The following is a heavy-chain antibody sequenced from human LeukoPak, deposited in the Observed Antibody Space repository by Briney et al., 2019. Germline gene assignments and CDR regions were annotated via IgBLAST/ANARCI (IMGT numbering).Heavy chain of an antibody. CDR3: ARETFDWFIDH. Sequence: NSSETLSLTCTVSGGSITSYYWSWVRQPPGKGLEWIGYTYYTGSTNYNPSLKSRVTISVDTSRNQFSLKLSSVAAADTAVYYCARETFDWFIDHWGQGTLATVSS. J-gene: IGHJ4*02. D-gene: IGHD3-9*01. CDR1: GGSITSYY. CDR2: TYYTGST. V-gene: IGHV4-59*01.